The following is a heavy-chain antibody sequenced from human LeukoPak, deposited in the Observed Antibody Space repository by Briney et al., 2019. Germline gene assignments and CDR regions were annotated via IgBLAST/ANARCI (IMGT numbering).Heavy chain of an antibody. V-gene: IGHV1-8*03. D-gene: IGHD6-13*01. CDR1: GYTFTSYD. CDR2: MNPNSGNT. J-gene: IGHJ4*02. CDR3: ARAFIAADFDY. Sequence: ASVKVSCKASGYTFTSYDINWVRQATGQGLEWMGWMNPNSGNTGYAQKFQGRATITRNTSISTAYMELSSLRSEDTAAYYCARAFIAADFDYWGQGTLVTVSS.